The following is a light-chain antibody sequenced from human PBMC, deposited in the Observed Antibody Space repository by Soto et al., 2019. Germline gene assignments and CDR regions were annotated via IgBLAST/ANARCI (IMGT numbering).Light chain of an antibody. J-gene: IGLJ3*02. CDR1: TFNIGIND. CDR3: ATWEDSLRTWM. V-gene: IGLV1-47*01. CDR2: RNS. Sequence: QSVLTQPPSASGTPGQRVTISCSGGTFNIGINDVYWYQQLPGTAPKLLIYRNSRRPSGVPDRFSGSRSGTSGSLAISGLRSEDEGDYYCATWEDSLRTWMFGGGTKLTVL.